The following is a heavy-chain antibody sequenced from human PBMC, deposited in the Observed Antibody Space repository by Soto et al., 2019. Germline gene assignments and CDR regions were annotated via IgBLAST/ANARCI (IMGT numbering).Heavy chain of an antibody. V-gene: IGHV3-9*01. CDR3: AREKIAAAGPFDY. CDR2: ISWNSGSI. Sequence: GGSLRLSCAASGFTFDDYAMHWVRQAPGKGLEWVSGISWNSGSIGYADSVKGRFTISRDNAKNSLYLQMNSLRAEDTALYYCAREKIAAAGPFDYWGQGTLVTAPQ. J-gene: IGHJ4*02. D-gene: IGHD6-13*01. CDR1: GFTFDDYA.